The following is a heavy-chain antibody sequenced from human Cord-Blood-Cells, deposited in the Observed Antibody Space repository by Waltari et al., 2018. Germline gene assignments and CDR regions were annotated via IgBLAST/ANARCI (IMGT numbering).Heavy chain of an antibody. Sequence: QVQLQESGPGLVKPSQTLSLTCTVSGGSISSGGYYCSWIRQHPGKGLEWIGYIYYIGSTYYNPSPKSRVTISGDTSKNQFSLKLSSVTAADTAVYYCARGIAARHKPSFAFDIWGQGTMVTVSS. V-gene: IGHV4-31*03. CDR1: GGSISSGGYY. D-gene: IGHD6-6*01. CDR2: IYYIGST. CDR3: ARGIAARHKPSFAFDI. J-gene: IGHJ3*02.